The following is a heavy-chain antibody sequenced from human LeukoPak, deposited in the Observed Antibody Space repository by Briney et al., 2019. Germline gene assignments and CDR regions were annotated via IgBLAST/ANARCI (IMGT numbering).Heavy chain of an antibody. D-gene: IGHD4-23*01. V-gene: IGHV4-59*01. Sequence: SETLSLTCTVSGGSISGYYYNWIRQPPGKGLEWIGYIYYSGSTNYNPSPKSRVTISLDTSKNQFSLKLMSVTTADTAVYYCARSVVTLYWYFDLWGRGTLVTVSS. CDR2: IYYSGST. J-gene: IGHJ2*01. CDR3: ARSVVTLYWYFDL. CDR1: GGSISGYY.